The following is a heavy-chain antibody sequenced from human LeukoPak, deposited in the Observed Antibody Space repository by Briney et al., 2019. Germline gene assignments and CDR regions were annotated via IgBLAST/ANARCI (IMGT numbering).Heavy chain of an antibody. CDR1: GFTFSSYA. V-gene: IGHV3-23*01. CDR3: AKDLAPTIY. CDR2: ISGSGGAT. D-gene: IGHD2-2*01. Sequence: GGSLRLSCAASGFTFSSYAMSWVRQAPGKGLEWVSGISGSGGATYYADSVKGRFTISRDNSKNTLYLQMNSLRVEDTAVYYCAKDLAPTIYWGQGTLVTVSS. J-gene: IGHJ4*02.